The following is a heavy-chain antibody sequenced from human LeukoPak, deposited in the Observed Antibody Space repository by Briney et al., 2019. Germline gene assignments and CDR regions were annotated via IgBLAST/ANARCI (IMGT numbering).Heavy chain of an antibody. D-gene: IGHD7-27*01. CDR3: ASNTGTVFDY. J-gene: IGHJ4*02. Sequence: GGSLRLSCAASGFTFSSHWMSWVRQAPGKGLEWVANIKQDGSEQYYVDSVKGRFTISRDNAKNTLYLQMNSLRAEDTAVYYCASNTGTVFDYWGQGALVTVSS. V-gene: IGHV3-7*03. CDR1: GFTFSSHW. CDR2: IKQDGSEQ.